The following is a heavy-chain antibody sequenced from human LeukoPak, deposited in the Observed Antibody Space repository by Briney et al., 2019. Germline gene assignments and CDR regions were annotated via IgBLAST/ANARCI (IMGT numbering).Heavy chain of an antibody. Sequence: VGSLRLSCAASGFTVSTNYMSWVRQAPGKGLEWVSVIYGGDSTYYSDSVKGRFTISRDNSKNTLYLQMNSLRAEDTAVYYCATDPGSALAFDIWGQGTMVTVSS. CDR2: IYGGDST. CDR3: ATDPGSALAFDI. V-gene: IGHV3-53*01. CDR1: GFTVSTNY. J-gene: IGHJ3*02. D-gene: IGHD6-6*01.